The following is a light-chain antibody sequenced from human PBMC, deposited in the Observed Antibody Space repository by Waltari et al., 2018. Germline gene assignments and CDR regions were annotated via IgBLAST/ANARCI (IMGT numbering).Light chain of an antibody. J-gene: IGLJ2*01. CDR2: RDT. Sequence: SYDLTQPPSVSVSPGETATLSCSGHTLGDKFATCYRQRPGQSPVLVIYRDTHRSSGIPERFSGSNSGNTATLTIGGAQTVDEAVYYCQAWDDSSIVFGGGTKLTVL. CDR1: TLGDKF. CDR3: QAWDDSSIV. V-gene: IGLV3-1*01.